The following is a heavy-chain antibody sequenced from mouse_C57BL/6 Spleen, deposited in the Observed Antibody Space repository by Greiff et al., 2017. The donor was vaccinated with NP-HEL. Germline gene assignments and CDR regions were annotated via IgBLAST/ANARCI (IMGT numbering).Heavy chain of an antibody. J-gene: IGHJ2*01. CDR3: ARWGLLRGDYFDY. D-gene: IGHD2-3*01. V-gene: IGHV1-85*01. Sequence: VKLMESGPELVKPGASVKLSCKASGYTFTSYDINWVKQRPGQGLEWIGWIYPRDGSTKYNEKFKGKATLTVDTSSSTAYMELHSLTSEDSAVYFCARWGLLRGDYFDYWGQGTTLTVSS. CDR2: IYPRDGST. CDR1: GYTFTSYD.